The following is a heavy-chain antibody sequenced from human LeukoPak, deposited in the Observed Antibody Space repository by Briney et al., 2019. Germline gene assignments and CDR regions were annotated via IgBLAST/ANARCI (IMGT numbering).Heavy chain of an antibody. CDR2: INAGNGNT. CDR1: GYTFTRYA. J-gene: IGHJ3*02. D-gene: IGHD4-17*01. CDR3: ARGDYGDYDDAFDI. V-gene: IGHV1-3*03. Sequence: ASVKVSCKASGYTFTRYAMHWVRQAPGQRLEWMGWINAGNGNTEYSQEFQGRVTITRDTSASTAYMELSSLRSEDMAVYYCARGDYGDYDDAFDIWGQGTMVTVSS.